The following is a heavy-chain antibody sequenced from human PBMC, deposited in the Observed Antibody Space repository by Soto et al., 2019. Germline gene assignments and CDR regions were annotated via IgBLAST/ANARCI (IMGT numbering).Heavy chain of an antibody. V-gene: IGHV3-48*01. CDR2: ISSSSSTI. CDR3: ARDSPAIVRLYYFDY. CDR1: GFTFSSYS. Sequence: GGSLRLSCAASGFTFSSYSMNWVRQAPGKGLEWVSYISSSSSTIYYADSVKGRFTISRDNAKNSLYLQMNSLRAEDTAVYYCARDSPAIVRLYYFDYWGQGTLVTVSS. D-gene: IGHD2-15*01. J-gene: IGHJ4*02.